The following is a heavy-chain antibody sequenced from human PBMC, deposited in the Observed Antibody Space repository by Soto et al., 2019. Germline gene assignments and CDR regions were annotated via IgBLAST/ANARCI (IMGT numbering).Heavy chain of an antibody. CDR1: GYTFTSYY. CDR2: INPSGGST. J-gene: IGHJ4*02. CDR3: ARSLSGYSGYAEYYFDY. V-gene: IGHV1-46*01. D-gene: IGHD5-12*01. Sequence: ASVKVSCKASGYTFTSYYMHWVRQAPGQGLEWMGIINPSGGSTSYAQKFQGRVTMTRDTSTSTVYMELSSLRSEDTAVYYCARSLSGYSGYAEYYFDYWGQGTLVTVSS.